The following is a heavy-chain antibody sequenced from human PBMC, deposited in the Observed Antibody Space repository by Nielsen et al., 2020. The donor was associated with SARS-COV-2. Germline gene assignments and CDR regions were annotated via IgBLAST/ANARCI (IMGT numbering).Heavy chain of an antibody. CDR2: IYHSGST. Sequence: WIRQPPGKGLEWIGEIYHSGSTNYNPSLKSRVTISVDKSKNQFSLKLSSVTAADTAVYYCARGWRSAELLPLEYWGQGTPVTVSS. J-gene: IGHJ4*02. CDR3: ARGWRSAELLPLEY. D-gene: IGHD3-10*01. V-gene: IGHV4-4*02.